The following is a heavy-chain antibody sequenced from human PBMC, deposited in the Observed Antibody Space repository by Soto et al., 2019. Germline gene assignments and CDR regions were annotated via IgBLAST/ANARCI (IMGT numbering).Heavy chain of an antibody. J-gene: IGHJ4*02. D-gene: IGHD4-17*01. CDR3: ARALSRLTTRYFDY. CDR1: GFTVISNY. Sequence: PGGSLRLSCAASGFTVISNYMSWVRQPPGKGLEWIGEINHSGSTNYNPSLKSRVTISVDTSKNQFSLKLSSVTAADTAVYYCARALSRLTTRYFDYWGQGTLVTVSS. CDR2: INHSGST. V-gene: IGHV4-34*01.